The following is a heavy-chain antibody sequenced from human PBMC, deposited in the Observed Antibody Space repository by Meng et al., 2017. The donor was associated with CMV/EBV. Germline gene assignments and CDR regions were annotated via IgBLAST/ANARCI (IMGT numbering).Heavy chain of an antibody. V-gene: IGHV3-21*01. CDR2: ISSSSSYI. Sequence: GESLKISCAASGFTFSSYSMNWVRQAPGKGLEWVSSISSSSSYIYYADSVKGRFTISRDNAKNSLYLQMDSLGAEDTAVYYCATTPGSYDAFDIWGQGTMVTVSS. J-gene: IGHJ3*02. CDR1: GFTFSSYS. CDR3: ATTPGSYDAFDI.